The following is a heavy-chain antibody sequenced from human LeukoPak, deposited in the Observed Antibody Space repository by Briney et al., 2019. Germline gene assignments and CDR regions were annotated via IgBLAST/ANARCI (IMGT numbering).Heavy chain of an antibody. CDR1: GGTFSSYA. CDR3: STYYYDSSGYATGDY. D-gene: IGHD3-22*01. Sequence: SVKVSCKASGGTFSSYAISWVRQAPGQGLEWMGGIIPIFGTANYAQKFQGRVTITADESTSTAYMELSSLRSEDTAVYYCSTYYYDSSGYATGDYWGQGTLVTVSS. V-gene: IGHV1-69*13. J-gene: IGHJ4*02. CDR2: IIPIFGTA.